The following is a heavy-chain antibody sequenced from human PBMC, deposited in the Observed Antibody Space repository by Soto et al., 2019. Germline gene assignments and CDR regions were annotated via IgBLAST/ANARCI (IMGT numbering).Heavy chain of an antibody. D-gene: IGHD1-20*01. CDR3: AKDYNWRPGDHFDY. CDR1: GFTFSSYA. Sequence: EVQLLESGGGLVQPGGSLRLSCAASGFTFSSYAMSWVRQAPGKGLEWVSAISGSGGSTYYADSVKGRFTISRDNSKNTLYLQMNRLRDEDTGVYYCAKDYNWRPGDHFDYWGQGTLVTVSS. V-gene: IGHV3-23*01. J-gene: IGHJ4*02. CDR2: ISGSGGST.